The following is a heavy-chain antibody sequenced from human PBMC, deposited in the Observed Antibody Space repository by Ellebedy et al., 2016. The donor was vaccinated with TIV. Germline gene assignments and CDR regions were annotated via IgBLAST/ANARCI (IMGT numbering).Heavy chain of an antibody. Sequence: MPGGFLRLSCAVYGGSFSPYYWSWIRQPPGKGLEWIGEISHSGSTNYNPSLKSRVTISVDTSKNQFSLKLRSVTAADTAVYYCAREGMTIFGVLLSPGSLDVWGQGTTVTVSS. D-gene: IGHD3-3*01. CDR1: GGSFSPYY. J-gene: IGHJ6*02. CDR3: AREGMTIFGVLLSPGSLDV. V-gene: IGHV4-34*01. CDR2: ISHSGST.